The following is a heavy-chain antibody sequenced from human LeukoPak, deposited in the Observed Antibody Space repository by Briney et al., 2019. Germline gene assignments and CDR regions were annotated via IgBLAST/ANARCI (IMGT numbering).Heavy chain of an antibody. V-gene: IGHV3-30*18. CDR1: GFSFSSCG. Sequence: PGGSLRLSCAASGFSFSSCGMHWVRQAPGKGLEWVALISYDGSNTYYADSVKGRFTISRDNSKNTLYLQMNSLGTEDTAVYYCAKDGRYCSDSRCYLVFNNWGQGTLVTVSS. CDR3: AKDGRYCSDSRCYLVFNN. J-gene: IGHJ4*02. D-gene: IGHD2-15*01. CDR2: ISYDGSNT.